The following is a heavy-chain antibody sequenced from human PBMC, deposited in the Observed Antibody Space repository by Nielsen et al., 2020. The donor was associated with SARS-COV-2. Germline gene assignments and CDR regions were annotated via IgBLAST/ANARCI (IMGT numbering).Heavy chain of an antibody. D-gene: IGHD6-13*01. Sequence: SVKVSCKASGYTFTTYYMQWVRQAPGQGLEWMGGIIPIFGTANYAQKFQGRVTITADESTSTAYMELSSLRSEDTAVYYCARGLGRTAAATGLDYWGQGTLVTVS. V-gene: IGHV1-69*13. CDR1: GYTFTTYY. J-gene: IGHJ4*02. CDR3: ARGLGRTAAATGLDY. CDR2: IIPIFGTA.